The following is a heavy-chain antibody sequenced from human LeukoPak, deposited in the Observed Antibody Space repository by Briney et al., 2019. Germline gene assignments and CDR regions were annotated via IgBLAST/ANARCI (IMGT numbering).Heavy chain of an antibody. CDR3: ARENGAFDI. CDR2: IYTSGST. CDR1: GGSISSYY. J-gene: IGHJ3*02. D-gene: IGHD1-1*01. Sequence: ASENLSCNGTVSGGSISSYYWSWLRQPAGKGLEWIGRIYTSGSTNYNPSLKSRVTTSVDTSKNQFSLKLSSVTAADTAVYYCARENGAFDIWGQGTMVTVSS. V-gene: IGHV4-4*07.